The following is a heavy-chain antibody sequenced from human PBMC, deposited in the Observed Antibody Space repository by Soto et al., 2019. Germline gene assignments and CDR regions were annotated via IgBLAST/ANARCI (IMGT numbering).Heavy chain of an antibody. Sequence: PGGSLRLSCAASGFTFSSYAMSWVRQAPGKGLEWVSAISGSGGSTYYADSVKGRFTISRDNSKNTLYLQMNSLRAEDTAVYYCAKFLVVATNGAGGVRYFDYWGQGTLVTVSS. D-gene: IGHD5-12*01. CDR2: ISGSGGST. V-gene: IGHV3-23*01. CDR3: AKFLVVATNGAGGVRYFDY. J-gene: IGHJ4*02. CDR1: GFTFSSYA.